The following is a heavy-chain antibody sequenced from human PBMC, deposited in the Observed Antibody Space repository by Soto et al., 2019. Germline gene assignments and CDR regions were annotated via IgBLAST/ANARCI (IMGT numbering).Heavy chain of an antibody. CDR2: IWYDGSNK. Sequence: QVQLVESGGGVVQPGRSLRLSCAASGFTFSSYGMHWVRQAPGKGLEWVAVIWYDGSNKYYADSVKGRFTISRDNSKNTLYLQMNSLRAEDTAVYYCARDRAHYDFWSGCDPWGQGTLVTVSS. D-gene: IGHD3-3*01. J-gene: IGHJ5*02. CDR1: GFTFSSYG. CDR3: ARDRAHYDFWSGCDP. V-gene: IGHV3-33*01.